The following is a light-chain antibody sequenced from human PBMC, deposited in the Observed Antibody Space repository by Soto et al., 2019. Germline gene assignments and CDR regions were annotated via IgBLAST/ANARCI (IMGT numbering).Light chain of an antibody. V-gene: IGKV4-1*01. Sequence: DVVLTQSPNSLAVSLGERATINCKSSQSVLYRSNNMNYLAWYQQKAGQPPRLLIYWASTRESGVPDRFGGSGSGTEFTLNISSLQAEDVAVYYCQQYYSTPWTFGQGTKVEIK. J-gene: IGKJ1*01. CDR3: QQYYSTPWT. CDR1: QSVLYRSNNMNY. CDR2: WAS.